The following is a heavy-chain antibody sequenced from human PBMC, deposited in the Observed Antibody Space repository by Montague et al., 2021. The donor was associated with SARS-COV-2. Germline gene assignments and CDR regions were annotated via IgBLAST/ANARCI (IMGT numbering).Heavy chain of an antibody. CDR1: GGSISSYY. Sequence: SESLSLTCTVSGGSISSYYWSWIRQPPGKGLEWIGYIYYSGSTNYNPSLKSRVTISVDTSKNQFSLKLSSVTAADTAVYYCAGGSGWMGNAFDIWGQGTMVTVSS. CDR3: AGGSGWMGNAFDI. D-gene: IGHD6-19*01. J-gene: IGHJ3*02. CDR2: IYYSGST. V-gene: IGHV4-59*01.